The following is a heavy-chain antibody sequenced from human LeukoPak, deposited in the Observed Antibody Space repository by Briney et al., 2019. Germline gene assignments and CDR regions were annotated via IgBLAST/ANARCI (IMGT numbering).Heavy chain of an antibody. Sequence: PGGSLRLSCAASGFTFTNAWMSWVRQAPGKGLEWVGRIKSKIHGGTTDYAAAVKDRFTISRDDSKNTMYLQMDSLKAEDTAVYYCFTDCCQWSDILTGPAGNWGPGTLVTVSS. CDR2: IKSKIHGGTT. CDR1: GFTFTNAW. CDR3: FTDCCQWSDILTGPAGN. J-gene: IGHJ4*02. D-gene: IGHD3-9*01. V-gene: IGHV3-15*01.